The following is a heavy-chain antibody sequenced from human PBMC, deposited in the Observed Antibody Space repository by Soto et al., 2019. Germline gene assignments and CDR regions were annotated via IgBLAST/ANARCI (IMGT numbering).Heavy chain of an antibody. V-gene: IGHV4-34*01. CDR3: ARGGGSADNYFGP. Sequence: SETLSLTCAVYGEAFSPYYWTWIRQPPGKGLEWIGEINHSANTSYNPSLKSRVTISVDTSKNQFSLKLHSVTAADTAVYYCARGGGSADNYFGPWGQGTLVTVSS. CDR2: INHSANT. CDR1: GEAFSPYY. D-gene: IGHD3-16*01. J-gene: IGHJ5*02.